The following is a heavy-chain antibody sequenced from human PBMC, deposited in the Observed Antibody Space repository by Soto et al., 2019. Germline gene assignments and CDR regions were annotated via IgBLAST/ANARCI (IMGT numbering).Heavy chain of an antibody. CDR1: GYTFTSYG. V-gene: IGHV1-18*01. CDR3: ASQYCSSTSCYGHYYYYYMDV. D-gene: IGHD2-2*01. CDR2: ISAYNGNT. Sequence: ASVKVSCKASGYTFTSYGISWVRQAPGQGLEWMGWISAYNGNTNYAQKLQGRVTMTTDTSTSTVYMELSSLRSEDTAVYYCASQYCSSTSCYGHYYYYYMDVWGKGTTVTVSS. J-gene: IGHJ6*03.